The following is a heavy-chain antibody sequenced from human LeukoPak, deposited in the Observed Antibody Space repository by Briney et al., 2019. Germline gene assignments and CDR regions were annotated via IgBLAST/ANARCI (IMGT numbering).Heavy chain of an antibody. V-gene: IGHV4-39*01. D-gene: IGHD5-18*01. Sequence: PSETLSLTCTVSGGSISSSSYYWGWIRQPPGKGLEWIGNIYYSGSTYYNPSLKSRVTISVDTSKNQFSLKLSSVTAADTAVYYCARFDTSIREMCFDYWGQGTLVTVSS. CDR2: IYYSGST. J-gene: IGHJ4*02. CDR1: GGSISSSSYY. CDR3: ARFDTSIREMCFDY.